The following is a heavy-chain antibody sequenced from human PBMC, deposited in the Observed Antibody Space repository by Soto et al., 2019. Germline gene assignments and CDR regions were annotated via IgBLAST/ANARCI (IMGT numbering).Heavy chain of an antibody. Sequence: QVHLQESGPGLVKPSGTLSLTCAVSGGSISSSNWWSWVRQPPGKGPEWIGEIYHSGTTNYNPSLKSRVTISVDMSKNHFSLKLSSVTAADTAVYYCARRVDGSGFFDSWGQGTLVTVSS. CDR1: GGSISSSNW. CDR3: ARRVDGSGFFDS. D-gene: IGHD6-19*01. V-gene: IGHV4-4*02. J-gene: IGHJ4*02. CDR2: IYHSGTT.